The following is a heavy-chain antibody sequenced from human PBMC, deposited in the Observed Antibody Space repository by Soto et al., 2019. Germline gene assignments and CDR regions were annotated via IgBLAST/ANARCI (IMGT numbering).Heavy chain of an antibody. J-gene: IGHJ4*02. Sequence: PSETLSLTCTVSGGSISSYYWSWIRQPPGKGLEWIGYIYYSGSTNYNPSLKSRVTISVDTSKNQFSLKLSSVTAADTAVYYCARVRTYYYGSGSYYNRLSYFDYWGQGTLVTVSS. CDR2: IYYSGST. V-gene: IGHV4-59*01. CDR1: GGSISSYY. CDR3: ARVRTYYYGSGSYYNRLSYFDY. D-gene: IGHD3-10*01.